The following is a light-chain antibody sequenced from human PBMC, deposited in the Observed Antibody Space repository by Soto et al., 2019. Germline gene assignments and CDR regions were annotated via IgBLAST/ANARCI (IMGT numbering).Light chain of an antibody. CDR2: DAS. CDR3: QQRSNWPPT. V-gene: IGKV3-11*01. CDR1: QSVSSY. J-gene: IGKJ1*01. Sequence: EIVLTQSPATLSLSPGERATLSCRASQSVSSYLAWYQQNPGQAPRLLIYDASNRATGIPARFSGCGSGTDFTLTISSLEPEDFAVYYCQQRSNWPPTFGQGTKVEIK.